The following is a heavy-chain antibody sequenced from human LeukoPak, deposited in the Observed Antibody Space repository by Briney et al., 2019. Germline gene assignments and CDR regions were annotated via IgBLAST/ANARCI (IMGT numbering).Heavy chain of an antibody. V-gene: IGHV3-21*01. J-gene: IGHJ6*03. CDR2: ITSSGRYI. CDR1: GFTFSSYS. CDR3: ARGHDYGDYVRVYYYYYMDV. Sequence: PGGSLRLSCAASGFTFSSYSMNWVRQAPGKGLEWVPSITSSGRYIYYADSVKGRFTISRDNAKNSLYLQMNSLRAEDTAVYYCARGHDYGDYVRVYYYYYMDVWGKGTTVTVSS. D-gene: IGHD4-17*01.